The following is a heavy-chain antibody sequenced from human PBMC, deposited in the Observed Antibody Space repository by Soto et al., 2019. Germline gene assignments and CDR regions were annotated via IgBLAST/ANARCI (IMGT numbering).Heavy chain of an antibody. D-gene: IGHD1-26*01. Sequence: QVQLVQSGAEVKKPGSSVKVSCKASGGTFSSYSINWVRQAPGHGLEWMGEIIPIFGTANYAQKLQGRVTITADESTSTAYMELSSLRSEDTAVYYCARDGGRHSGGIDYWGQGTLVTVSS. CDR1: GGTFSSYS. CDR2: IIPIFGTA. CDR3: ARDGGRHSGGIDY. V-gene: IGHV1-69*01. J-gene: IGHJ4*02.